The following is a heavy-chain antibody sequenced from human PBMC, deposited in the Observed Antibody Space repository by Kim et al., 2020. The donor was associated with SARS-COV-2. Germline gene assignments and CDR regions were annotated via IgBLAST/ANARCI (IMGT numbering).Heavy chain of an antibody. CDR1: GFTFSSYA. V-gene: IGHV3-30*04. CDR2: ISYDGSNK. CDR3: ARTSSGSYYGYFDY. Sequence: GGSLRLSCAASGFTFSSYAMHWVRQAPGKGLEWVAVISYDGSNKYYADSVKGRFTISRDNSKNTLYLQMNSLRAEDTAVYYCARTSSGSYYGYFDYRGQGTLVTVSS. D-gene: IGHD1-26*01. J-gene: IGHJ4*02.